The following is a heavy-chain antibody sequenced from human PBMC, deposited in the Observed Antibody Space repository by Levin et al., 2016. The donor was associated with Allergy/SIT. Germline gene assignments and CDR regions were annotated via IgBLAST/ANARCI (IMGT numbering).Heavy chain of an antibody. Sequence: GESLKISCAASGFTFSSYSMNWVRQAPGKGLEWVSSISSSSSYIYYADSVKGRFTISRDNAKNSLYLQMNSLRAEDTAVYYCARGEQWLRFDYWGQGTLVTVSS. CDR1: GFTFSSYS. CDR2: ISSSSSYI. J-gene: IGHJ4*02. D-gene: IGHD6-19*01. CDR3: ARGEQWLRFDY. V-gene: IGHV3-21*01.